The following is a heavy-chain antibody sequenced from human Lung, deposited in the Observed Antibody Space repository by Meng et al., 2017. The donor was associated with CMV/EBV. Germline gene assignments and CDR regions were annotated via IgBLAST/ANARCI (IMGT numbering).Heavy chain of an antibody. CDR1: GFTLRRYW. D-gene: IGHD1-26*01. V-gene: IGHV3-74*03. Sequence: EVQLVESGGGLVQPGXXXXLSCPVSGFTLRRYWMHWVRQAPGKGLEWVSRIDSDGRDITYADSVRGRFTISRDDAKNTLYLQMNSLRVEDTAVYYCARGVAESLGWEMGYWGQGTLVTVSS. CDR3: ARGVAESLGWEMGY. J-gene: IGHJ4*02. CDR2: IDSDGRDI.